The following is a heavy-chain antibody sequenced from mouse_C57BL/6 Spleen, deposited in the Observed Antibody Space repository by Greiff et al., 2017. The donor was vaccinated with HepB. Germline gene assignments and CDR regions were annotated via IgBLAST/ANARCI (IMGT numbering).Heavy chain of an antibody. CDR3: TRDGDYDSYAMDY. V-gene: IGHV5-9-1*02. Sequence: EVKLVESGEGLVKPGGSLKLSCAASGFTFSSYAMSWVRQTPEKRLEWVAYISSGGDYIYYADTVKGRFTISRDNARNTLYLQMSSLKSEDTAMYHCTRDGDYDSYAMDYWGQGTSVTVSS. D-gene: IGHD2-4*01. J-gene: IGHJ4*01. CDR2: ISSGGDYI. CDR1: GFTFSSYA.